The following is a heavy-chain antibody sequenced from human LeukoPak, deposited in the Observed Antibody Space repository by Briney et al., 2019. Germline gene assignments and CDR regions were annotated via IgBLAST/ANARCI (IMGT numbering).Heavy chain of an antibody. Sequence: GASVKVSCKASGYTFTSYGISWVRQAPGQGLEWMGWISAYNGNTNYSQKLQGRVTMTTDTSTSTAYMELRSLRSADTAVYYCARESSVTTFDYWGQGTLVTVSS. CDR1: GYTFTSYG. CDR3: ARESSVTTFDY. V-gene: IGHV1-18*01. CDR2: ISAYNGNT. D-gene: IGHD1-14*01. J-gene: IGHJ4*02.